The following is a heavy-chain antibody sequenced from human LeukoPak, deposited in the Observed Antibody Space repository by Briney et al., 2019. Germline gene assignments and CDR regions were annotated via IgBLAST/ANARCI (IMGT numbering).Heavy chain of an antibody. V-gene: IGHV7-4-1*02. CDR3: ARDWGLYYDFWSGYPDYMDV. J-gene: IGHJ6*03. Sequence: ASVKVSCKASGYTFTSYAMNWVRQAPGQGLEWMGWINTNTGNPTYAQGFTGRFVFSLDTSVSTAYLQISSLKAEDTAVYSCARDWGLYYDFWSGYPDYMDVWGKGTTVTVSS. D-gene: IGHD3-3*01. CDR2: INTNTGNP. CDR1: GYTFTSYA.